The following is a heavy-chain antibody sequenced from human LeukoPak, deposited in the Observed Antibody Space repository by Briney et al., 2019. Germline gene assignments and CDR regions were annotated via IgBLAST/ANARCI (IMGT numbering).Heavy chain of an antibody. Sequence: ASVKVSCKASGYTFTNYYMHWVRQAPGQGLEWMGWINPNSGATNYAQNLQGRVTMTRDTSISTAYMDLSRLRSDDTAVYYCAREGHNAFDFWGQGTTVTVSS. CDR3: AREGHNAFDF. V-gene: IGHV1-2*02. J-gene: IGHJ3*01. CDR2: INPNSGAT. CDR1: GYTFTNYY.